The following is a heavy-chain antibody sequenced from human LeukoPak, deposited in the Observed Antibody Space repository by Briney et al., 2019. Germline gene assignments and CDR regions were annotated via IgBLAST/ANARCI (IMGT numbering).Heavy chain of an antibody. D-gene: IGHD3-16*01. J-gene: IGHJ4*02. V-gene: IGHV3-30*07. CDR1: GFTFSSYA. Sequence: GGSLRLSCAASGFTFSSYAMHWVRQAPGKGLEWVAVISYDGSNKYYADSVKGRFTISRDNSKDTLFLQMNSLRAEDTALYYCAKDVPRGELPLFDCWGQGTLVTVSS. CDR3: AKDVPRGELPLFDC. CDR2: ISYDGSNK.